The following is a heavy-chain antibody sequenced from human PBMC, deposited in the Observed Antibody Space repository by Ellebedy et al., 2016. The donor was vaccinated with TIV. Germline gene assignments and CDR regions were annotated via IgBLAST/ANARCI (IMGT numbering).Heavy chain of an antibody. CDR2: IVVGSGNT. J-gene: IGHJ6*02. V-gene: IGHV1-58*01. CDR3: AREPLGHYDILTGSPGGMDV. Sequence: ASVKVSCKASGFTFTSSAVQWVRQARGQGLERIGWIVVGSGNTISAQKFQGRVTMTRDTSTSTVYMELSSLRSEDTAVYYCAREPLGHYDILTGSPGGMDVWGQGTTVTVSS. D-gene: IGHD3-9*01. CDR1: GFTFTSSA.